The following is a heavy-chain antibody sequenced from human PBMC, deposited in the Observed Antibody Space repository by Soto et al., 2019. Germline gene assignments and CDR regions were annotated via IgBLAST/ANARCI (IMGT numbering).Heavy chain of an antibody. J-gene: IGHJ4*02. D-gene: IGHD2-2*01. Sequence: PGGSLRLSCAASGFTFRTYAMRWFRQAPGKGLEWVSAISGSGGSTYYADSVKGRFTISRDNSKNTLYLQMNSLRAEDTAVYYCAKEGRWWYIVLVPAAIYYWGQGTLVTVSS. CDR1: GFTFRTYA. CDR3: AKEGRWWYIVLVPAAIYY. V-gene: IGHV3-23*01. CDR2: ISGSGGST.